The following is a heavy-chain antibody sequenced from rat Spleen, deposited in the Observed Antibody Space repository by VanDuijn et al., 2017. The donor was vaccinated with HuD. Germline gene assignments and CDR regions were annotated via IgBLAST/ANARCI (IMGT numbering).Heavy chain of an antibody. CDR1: GFTFSSFP. Sequence: EVQLVESGGGLVQPGRSMKLSCAASGFTFSSFPMAWVRQAPKKGLEWVASISYDGGSTYYRDSVKGRFTISRDNAKSSLYLQMDSLRSEDTATYYCVRQWAYWGQGTLVTVSS. J-gene: IGHJ3*01. CDR2: ISYDGGST. V-gene: IGHV5-20*01. CDR3: VRQWAY.